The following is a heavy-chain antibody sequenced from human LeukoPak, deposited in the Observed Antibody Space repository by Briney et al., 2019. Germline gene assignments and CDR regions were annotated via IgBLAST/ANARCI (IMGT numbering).Heavy chain of an antibody. J-gene: IGHJ4*02. D-gene: IGHD3-22*01. CDR1: GFTFSSYW. CDR3: ARGQDSSGYYYVIDY. V-gene: IGHV3-7*01. Sequence: GGSLRLSCAASGFTFSSYWMSWVRQAPGKGLEWVANIKQDGSEKYYVDSVKGRFTISRDNAKNSLYLQMNSLSAEDTAVYYCARGQDSSGYYYVIDYWGQGTLVTVSS. CDR2: IKQDGSEK.